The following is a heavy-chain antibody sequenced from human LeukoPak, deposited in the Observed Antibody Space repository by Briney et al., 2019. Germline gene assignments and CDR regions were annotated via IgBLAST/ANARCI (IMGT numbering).Heavy chain of an antibody. CDR2: INHSGST. D-gene: IGHD6-13*01. Sequence: SETLSLTCAVYGGSFSGYYWTWIRQPPGKGLEWIGEINHSGSTNYNPSLKSRVTISVDTSKKQFSLKLCSVTAADTAVYYCARMTAAFDIWGQGTMVTVSS. CDR1: GGSFSGYY. V-gene: IGHV4-34*01. J-gene: IGHJ3*02. CDR3: ARMTAAFDI.